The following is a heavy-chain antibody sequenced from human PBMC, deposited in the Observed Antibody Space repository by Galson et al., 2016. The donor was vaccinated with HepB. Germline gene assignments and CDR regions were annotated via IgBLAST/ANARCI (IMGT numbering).Heavy chain of an antibody. CDR2: ISGSSSTI. Sequence: SLRLSCAASGFSLSTYTMNWVRQAPGQGLEWVSYISGSSSTIYYADSVKGRFTISRDNAKNSLYLQMNSLRDEDTAVYYCARDGGIPGAAFDIWGQGTMVTVSS. CDR3: ARDGGIPGAAFDI. D-gene: IGHD3-16*01. V-gene: IGHV3-48*02. J-gene: IGHJ3*02. CDR1: GFSLSTYT.